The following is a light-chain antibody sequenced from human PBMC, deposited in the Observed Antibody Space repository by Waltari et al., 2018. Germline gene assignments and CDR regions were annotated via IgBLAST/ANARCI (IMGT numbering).Light chain of an antibody. CDR3: LQSYSLSLFT. J-gene: IGKJ3*01. CDR1: QSVGSY. V-gene: IGKV3-11*01. Sequence: IVLTQSPVTLSLSPGERATHSCRASQSVGSYLAWYQQKAGQAPRLPIYDASNGATGIPARFSGSGSGTDFTLTISSLEPEDFATYYCLQSYSLSLFTFGPGTRVDIK. CDR2: DAS.